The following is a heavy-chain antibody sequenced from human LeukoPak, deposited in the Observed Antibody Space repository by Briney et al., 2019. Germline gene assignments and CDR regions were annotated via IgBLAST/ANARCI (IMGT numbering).Heavy chain of an antibody. CDR2: ISYDGSNK. Sequence: GGSLRLSCAASGFTFSSYAMHWVRQAPGKGLEWVAVISYDGSNKYYADSVKGRLTISRDNSKNTLYLQMNSLRAEDTAVYYCARDHYVDAFDIWGQGTMVTVSS. J-gene: IGHJ3*02. D-gene: IGHD3-16*01. V-gene: IGHV3-30-3*01. CDR1: GFTFSSYA. CDR3: ARDHYVDAFDI.